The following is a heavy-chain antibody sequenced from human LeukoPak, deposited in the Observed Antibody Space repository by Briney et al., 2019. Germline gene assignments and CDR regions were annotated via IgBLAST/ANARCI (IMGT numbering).Heavy chain of an antibody. D-gene: IGHD3-3*01. J-gene: IGHJ4*02. CDR3: ARGGYYDFWSGYYSY. CDR2: INHSGST. V-gene: IGHV4-34*01. Sequence: TETLSLTCAVYGGSFSGYYWSWIRQPPGKGLEWIGEINHSGSTNYNPSLKSRVTISVDTSKNQFSLKLSSVTAADTAVYYCARGGYYDFWSGYYSYWGQGTLVTVSS. CDR1: GGSFSGYY.